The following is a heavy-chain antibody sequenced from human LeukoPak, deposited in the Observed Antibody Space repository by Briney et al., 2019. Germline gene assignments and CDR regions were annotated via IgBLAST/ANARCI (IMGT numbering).Heavy chain of an antibody. CDR3: ARGLRITIFGVVDDYYYYMDV. J-gene: IGHJ6*03. Sequence: PGGSLRLSCAASGFTFDDYGMSWVRQAPGKGLEWVSGINWNGGSTGCADSVKGRFTISRDNAKNSLYLQMNSLRAEDTALYYCARGLRITIFGVVDDYYYYMDVWGKGTTVTVSS. V-gene: IGHV3-20*04. CDR1: GFTFDDYG. D-gene: IGHD3-3*01. CDR2: INWNGGST.